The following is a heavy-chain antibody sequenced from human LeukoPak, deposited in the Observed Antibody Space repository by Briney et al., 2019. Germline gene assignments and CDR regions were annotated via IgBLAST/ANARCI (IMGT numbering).Heavy chain of an antibody. CDR1: GFTFSNYA. V-gene: IGHV3-23*01. D-gene: IGHD4-17*01. Sequence: GSLRLSCAASGFTFSNYAMSWVRQAPGKGLEWVSAVSGSGDSTYYAGSVKGRFTISRDNSKNTVFLQMTSLRAEDTAVYYCAKFWDFGDYAIDYWGQGTLVTVSS. CDR3: AKFWDFGDYAIDY. J-gene: IGHJ4*02. CDR2: VSGSGDST.